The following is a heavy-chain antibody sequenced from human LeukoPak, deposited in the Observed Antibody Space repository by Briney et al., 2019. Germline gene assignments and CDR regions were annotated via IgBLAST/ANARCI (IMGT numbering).Heavy chain of an antibody. CDR3: ARAEAYGDYDY. D-gene: IGHD4-17*01. V-gene: IGHV1-46*01. Sequence: ASVKVSCKASGYTFTSYYIHWVRQAPGQGPEWMGIIDPTGGTTNYAQKFQGRVTVTRDTSTSNVYMELSSLRSEDTAVYYCARAEAYGDYDYWGQGTLVTVSS. CDR2: IDPTGGTT. CDR1: GYTFTSYY. J-gene: IGHJ4*02.